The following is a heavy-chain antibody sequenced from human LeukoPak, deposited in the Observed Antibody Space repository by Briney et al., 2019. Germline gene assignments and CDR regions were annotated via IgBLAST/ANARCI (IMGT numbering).Heavy chain of an antibody. CDR1: GFTFNTYA. V-gene: IGHV3-23*01. CDR2: FTVSGGTS. CDR3: AKDLGDLSRPVDY. Sequence: GGSLRLSCAFSGFTFNTYAMTWVPQAPGKGGGGVSGFTVSGGTSYFADSVRGRFTISRDNSKNTLYLQMNSLRAEDTAVYYCAKDLGDLSRPVDYWGQGNLVTVSS. D-gene: IGHD3-10*01. J-gene: IGHJ4*02.